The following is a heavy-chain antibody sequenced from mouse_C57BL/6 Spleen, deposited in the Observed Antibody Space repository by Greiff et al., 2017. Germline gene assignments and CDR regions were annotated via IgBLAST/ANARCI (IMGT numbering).Heavy chain of an antibody. CDR1: GFTFSDYY. Sequence: DVHLVESEGGLVQPGSSMKLSCTASGFTFSDYYMAWVRQVPEKGLEWVANINYDGSSTYYLDSLKSRFIISRDNAKNILYLQMSSLKSEDTATYYCARGERDYYGSSYFDYWGQGTTLTVSS. D-gene: IGHD1-1*01. J-gene: IGHJ2*01. V-gene: IGHV5-16*01. CDR3: ARGERDYYGSSYFDY. CDR2: INYDGSST.